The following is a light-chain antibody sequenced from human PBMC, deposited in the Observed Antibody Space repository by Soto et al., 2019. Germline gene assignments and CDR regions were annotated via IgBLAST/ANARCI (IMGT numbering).Light chain of an antibody. CDR2: DAS. V-gene: IGKV3-11*01. CDR3: QQRSNWPT. Sequence: EIVLTQYTCTLSLSPGERATLSCRASQSVSSYLAWYQQKPGQAPRLLIYDASNRATGIPARFSGSGSGTDFTLTISSLEPEDFAVYYCQQRSNWPTFGQGTKVDIK. CDR1: QSVSSY. J-gene: IGKJ1*01.